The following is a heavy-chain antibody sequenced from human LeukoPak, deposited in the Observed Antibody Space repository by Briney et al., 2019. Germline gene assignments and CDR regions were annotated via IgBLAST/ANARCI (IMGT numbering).Heavy chain of an antibody. CDR1: GGSISSSSYY. CDR3: AGDRPWIEPLDY. CDR2: IYYSGST. V-gene: IGHV4-39*07. Sequence: TSETLSLTCTVSGGSISSSSYYWGWIRQPPGKGLEWIGSIYYSGSTYYNPPLKSRVTISLDTSKNQFSLRLRSVTAADTATYYCAGDRPWIEPLDYWGQGTLVIVSS. J-gene: IGHJ4*02. D-gene: IGHD5-18*01.